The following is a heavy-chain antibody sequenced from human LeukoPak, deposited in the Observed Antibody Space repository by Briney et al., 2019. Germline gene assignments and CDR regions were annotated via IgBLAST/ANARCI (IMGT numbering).Heavy chain of an antibody. Sequence: SETLSLTYTVSGGSVSSGSYYWSWIRQPPGKGLEWIGYSYYSGSTNYNPSLKTRVTISVDTSKNQFSLKLSSVTAADTAVYYCARHGPAAHQTHTFDYWGQGTLVTVSS. CDR3: ARHGPAAHQTHTFDY. J-gene: IGHJ4*02. D-gene: IGHD2-2*01. CDR1: GGSVSSGSYY. CDR2: SYYSGST. V-gene: IGHV4-61*01.